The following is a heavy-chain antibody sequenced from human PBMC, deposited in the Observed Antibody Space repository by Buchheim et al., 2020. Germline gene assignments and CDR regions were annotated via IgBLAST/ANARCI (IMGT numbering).Heavy chain of an antibody. V-gene: IGHV3-30*18. CDR2: ISYDGSNK. CDR3: AKEGPAPITIFGVVIIDYYYGMDV. D-gene: IGHD3-3*01. J-gene: IGHJ6*02. CDR1: GFTFSSYG. Sequence: QVQLVESGGGVVQPGGSLRLSCAASGFTFSSYGMHWVRQAPGKGLEWVAVISYDGSNKYYADSVKGRFTISRDNSKNTLYLQMNSLRAEDTAVYYCAKEGPAPITIFGVVIIDYYYGMDVWGQGTT.